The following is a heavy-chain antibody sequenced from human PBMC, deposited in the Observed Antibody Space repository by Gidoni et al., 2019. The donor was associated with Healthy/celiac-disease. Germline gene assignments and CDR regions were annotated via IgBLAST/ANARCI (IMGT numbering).Heavy chain of an antibody. CDR2: ISWNSGSI. V-gene: IGHV3-9*03. CDR3: AKSQGAVAGTFDY. CDR1: GFTFDDYA. D-gene: IGHD6-19*01. Sequence: EVQLVESGGGLVQPGRSLRLSCAASGFTFDDYAMHWVRQAPGKGLEWVSGISWNSGSIGYADSVKGRFTISRDNAKNSLYLQMNSLRAEDMALYYCAKSQGAVAGTFDYWGQGTLVTVSS. J-gene: IGHJ4*02.